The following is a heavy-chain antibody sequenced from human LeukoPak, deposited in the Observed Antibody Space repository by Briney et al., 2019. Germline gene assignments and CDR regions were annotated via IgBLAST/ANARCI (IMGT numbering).Heavy chain of an antibody. CDR1: GFTFSGSW. V-gene: IGHV3-7*01. Sequence: GESLKISCAASGFTFSGSWMSWVRQAPGKGLEWVANIKEDGSEKYYVDSVRGRFSISRDNAKNSLYLQMNSLRAEDTAVYYCVRDGSPLDYWGQGTLVTVSS. CDR3: VRDGSPLDY. CDR2: IKEDGSEK. J-gene: IGHJ4*02. D-gene: IGHD1-1*01.